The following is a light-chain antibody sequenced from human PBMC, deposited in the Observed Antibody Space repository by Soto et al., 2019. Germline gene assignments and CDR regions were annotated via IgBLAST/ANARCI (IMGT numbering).Light chain of an antibody. CDR2: GAS. J-gene: IGKJ1*01. V-gene: IGKV3-20*01. CDR3: QQYGRSPWT. Sequence: EIVLTQSPGTLSLSPGERATLSCRASQSVSSNYLAWYQQKPGQAPRLLIYGASSRATGILDRFSGSGSGTDFTLTISRLEPEDFAVYYCQQYGRSPWTFGQGTKVEIK. CDR1: QSVSSNY.